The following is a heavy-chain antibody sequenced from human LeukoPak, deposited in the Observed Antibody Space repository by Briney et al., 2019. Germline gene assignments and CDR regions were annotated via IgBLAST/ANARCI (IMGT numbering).Heavy chain of an antibody. V-gene: IGHV3-30-3*01. D-gene: IGHD3-10*01. J-gene: IGHJ3*02. CDR2: ISYDGSNK. CDR1: GFTFSSYA. Sequence: GGSLRLSCAASGFTFSSYAMHWVRQAPGKGLEWVAVISYDGSNKYYADSVKGRFTISRDNSKNTLYLQMNSLRVEDTAVYYCATGSGSYLSPLDIWGQGTMVTVSS. CDR3: ATGSGSYLSPLDI.